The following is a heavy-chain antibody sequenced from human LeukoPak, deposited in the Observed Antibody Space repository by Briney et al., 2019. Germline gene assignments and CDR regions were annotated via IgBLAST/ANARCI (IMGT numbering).Heavy chain of an antibody. V-gene: IGHV3-30*02. CDR1: GFTFSSYG. D-gene: IGHD6-13*01. J-gene: IGHJ4*02. Sequence: GGSLRLSCAASGFTFSSYGMHWVCQAPGKGLEWVAFIRYDGSNKYYADSVKGRFTISRDNSKNTLYLQMNSLRAEDTAVYYCAKDSVDRYSSYNLGYWGQGTLVTVSS. CDR3: AKDSVDRYSSYNLGY. CDR2: IRYDGSNK.